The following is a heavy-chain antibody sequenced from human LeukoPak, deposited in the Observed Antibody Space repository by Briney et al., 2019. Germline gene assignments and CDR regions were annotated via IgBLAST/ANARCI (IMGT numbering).Heavy chain of an antibody. J-gene: IGHJ4*02. V-gene: IGHV4-59*08. D-gene: IGHD6-19*01. Sequence: SETLSLTCTVSGGSISRYYWSWIRQPPGKGLEWIGYIYNSGSSNHNPSLKTRVTMSLDTSKNQVSLKLSSVTAADTAVYYCARRRQWLGGYYFDYWGQGTLVTVSS. CDR3: ARRRQWLGGYYFDY. CDR2: IYNSGSS. CDR1: GGSISRYY.